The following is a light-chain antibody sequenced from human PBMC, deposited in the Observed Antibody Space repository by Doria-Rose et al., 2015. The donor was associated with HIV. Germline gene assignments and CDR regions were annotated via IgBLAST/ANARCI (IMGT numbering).Light chain of an antibody. J-gene: IGKJ2*02. Sequence: MTQSPSSLSAFVGDRVTITCRASQSISSYLNWYQQKPGKAPKLLIYAASSLQSGVPSRFSGSGSGTDFTLTISSLKPEDFAAYDCQKSCCTKSTGGQGTERESK. CDR1: QSISSY. CDR3: QKSCCTKST. CDR2: AAS. V-gene: IGKV1-39*01.